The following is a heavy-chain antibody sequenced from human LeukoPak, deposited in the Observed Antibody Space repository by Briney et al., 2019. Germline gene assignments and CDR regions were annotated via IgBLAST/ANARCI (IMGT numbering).Heavy chain of an antibody. V-gene: IGHV3-48*02. Sequence: GGSLRLSCAASGFSFNSAAMTWVRQAPGKELEWVSYISSSSSTIYYAGSVKGRFTISRENAKNSLYLQMNSLRDEDTAVYYCARGGSSGYLSPPDCWGQGTLVTV. CDR2: ISSSSSTI. J-gene: IGHJ4*02. CDR1: GFSFNSAA. D-gene: IGHD3-22*01. CDR3: ARGGSSGYLSPPDC.